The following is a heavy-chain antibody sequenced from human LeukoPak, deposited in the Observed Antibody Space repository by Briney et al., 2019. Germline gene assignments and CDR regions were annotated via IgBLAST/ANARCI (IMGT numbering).Heavy chain of an antibody. CDR2: MNPNNGDK. CDR3: ARGLRGSDLDGYYYYMDV. Sequence: ASVKVSCKASGYTFTSYHINWVRQATGQGLEWMGWMNPNNGDKGFAQRFQGRVTITRNTSISTAYMELSSLRSEDTAVYYCARGLRGSDLDGYYYYMDVWGKGTTVTISS. CDR1: GYTFTSYH. V-gene: IGHV1-8*03. J-gene: IGHJ6*03. D-gene: IGHD3-10*01.